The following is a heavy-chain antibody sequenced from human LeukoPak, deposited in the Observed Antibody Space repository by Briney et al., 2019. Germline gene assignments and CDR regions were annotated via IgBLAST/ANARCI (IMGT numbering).Heavy chain of an antibody. J-gene: IGHJ6*03. CDR1: GYTFTSYG. CDR2: INPDNGVT. Sequence: VASVKVSCKASGYTFTSYGISWVRQAPGQGLEWMGWINPDNGVTNYAQKFQGRVTMTRDTSITTAYMELSSLTSDDTAVYFCARSAEHCNNGVCFTDYYMDVWGKGTTVTVSS. CDR3: ARSAEHCNNGVCFTDYYMDV. V-gene: IGHV1-2*02. D-gene: IGHD2-8*01.